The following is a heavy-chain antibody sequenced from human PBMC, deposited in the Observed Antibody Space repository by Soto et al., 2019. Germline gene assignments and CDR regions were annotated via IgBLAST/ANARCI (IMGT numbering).Heavy chain of an antibody. CDR3: AKHPGDFWSGYYTVYYYGMDV. CDR2: ISGSGGST. Sequence: PGGSLRLSCAASGFTFSSYAMSWVRQAPGKGLEWVSAISGSGGSTYYADSVKGRFTISRDNSKNTLYLQMNSLRAEDTAVYYCAKHPGDFWSGYYTVYYYGMDVWGQGTTVTVSS. CDR1: GFTFSSYA. V-gene: IGHV3-23*01. J-gene: IGHJ6*02. D-gene: IGHD3-3*01.